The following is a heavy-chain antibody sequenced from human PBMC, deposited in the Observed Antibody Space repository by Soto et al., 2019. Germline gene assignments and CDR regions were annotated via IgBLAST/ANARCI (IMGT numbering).Heavy chain of an antibody. D-gene: IGHD6-6*01. Sequence: LRLSCAASGFAFISYGMHWVRQSPGKGLECVAVISYDGSNKYYADSVKGRFTISRDNSKNTLYLQMNSLRAEDTAVYYCAKLKPSIAARGSLDCWGQGTLVTVSS. CDR1: GFAFISYG. V-gene: IGHV3-30*18. J-gene: IGHJ4*02. CDR2: ISYDGSNK. CDR3: AKLKPSIAARGSLDC.